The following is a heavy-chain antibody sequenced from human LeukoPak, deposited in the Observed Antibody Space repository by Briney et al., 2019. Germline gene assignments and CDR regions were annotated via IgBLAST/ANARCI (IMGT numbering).Heavy chain of an antibody. J-gene: IGHJ4*02. CDR1: GFTFSSYS. CDR3: ARDFYRYGHN. D-gene: IGHD5-18*01. Sequence: GGSLRLSCAASGFTFSSYSMNWVRQSPGKGLEWVSYISSSAGTTYYADSVKGRFTISRDNAKNSLYLQMNSLRAEDTAVYYCARDFYRYGHNWGQGTLVTVSS. V-gene: IGHV3-48*04. CDR2: ISSSAGTT.